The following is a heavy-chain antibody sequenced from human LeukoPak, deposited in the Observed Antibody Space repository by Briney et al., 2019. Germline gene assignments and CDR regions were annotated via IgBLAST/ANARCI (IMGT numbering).Heavy chain of an antibody. Sequence: SETLSLTCTVSGGSISSSSYYWGWIRQPPGKGLEWIGSIYYSGSTYYNPSLKSRVTISVDTSKNQFSLKLSAVTVADTVVYYCARSDSSGGAFDMWGQGTMVTVSS. D-gene: IGHD3-22*01. V-gene: IGHV4-39*01. CDR1: GGSISSSSYY. CDR3: ARSDSSGGAFDM. J-gene: IGHJ3*02. CDR2: IYYSGST.